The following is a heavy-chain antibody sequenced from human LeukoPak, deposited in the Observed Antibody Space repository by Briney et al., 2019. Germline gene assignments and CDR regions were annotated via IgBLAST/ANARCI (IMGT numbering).Heavy chain of an antibody. J-gene: IGHJ3*02. D-gene: IGHD6-13*01. CDR3: ATSSYSSSWYLAGNDAFAI. Sequence: ASVKVSCKASGYTFTSYYMHWVRQAPGQGLEWMGIINPSGGSTSYAQKFQGRVTMTEDTSTDTAYMELSSLRSEDTAVYYCATSSYSSSWYLAGNDAFAIWGQGTMVTVSS. CDR2: INPSGGST. V-gene: IGHV1-46*01. CDR1: GYTFTSYY.